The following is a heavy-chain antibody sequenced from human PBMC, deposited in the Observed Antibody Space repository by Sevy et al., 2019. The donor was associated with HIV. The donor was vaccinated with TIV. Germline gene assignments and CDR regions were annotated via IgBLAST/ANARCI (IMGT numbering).Heavy chain of an antibody. D-gene: IGHD5-12*01. V-gene: IGHV4-39*01. CDR1: GGSISSSSYY. Sequence: SETLSLTCTVSGGSISSSSYYWGWIRQPPGKGLEWIGSIYYSGSTYYNPSLKSRVTISVDTSKNQFSLKLSSVTAADTAVYYCARSPLLSRDGYNFDYWGQRTLVTVSS. CDR3: ARSPLLSRDGYNFDY. CDR2: IYYSGST. J-gene: IGHJ4*02.